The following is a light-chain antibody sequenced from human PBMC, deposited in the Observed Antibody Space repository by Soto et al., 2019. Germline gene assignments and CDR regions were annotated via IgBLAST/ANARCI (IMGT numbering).Light chain of an antibody. CDR2: GAS. V-gene: IGKV3-20*01. J-gene: IGKJ1*01. CDR1: QSVSSSY. CDR3: QQYGSSRRT. Sequence: EIVLTQSPGTLSLSPGERATLSCRASQSVSSSYLAWYLQKPGQAPRLLIYGASSRATGIPDRFSGSGSGTDFTLTISRLEPEDFAVYYCQQYGSSRRTFGQGTRWIS.